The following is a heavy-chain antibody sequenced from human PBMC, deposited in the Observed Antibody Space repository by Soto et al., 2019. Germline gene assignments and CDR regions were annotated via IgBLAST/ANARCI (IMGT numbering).Heavy chain of an antibody. CDR1: GGSISSGDYY. J-gene: IGHJ4*02. V-gene: IGHV4-30-4*01. D-gene: IGHD3-16*01. CDR2: IYYSGST. Sequence: KTSETLSLTCTVSGGSISSGDYYWSWIRQPPGKGLEWIGYIYYSGSTYYNPSLKSRVTISVDTSKNQFSLKLSSVTAADTAVYYCARDEIGGKNALDYWGQGTLVTVSS. CDR3: ARDEIGGKNALDY.